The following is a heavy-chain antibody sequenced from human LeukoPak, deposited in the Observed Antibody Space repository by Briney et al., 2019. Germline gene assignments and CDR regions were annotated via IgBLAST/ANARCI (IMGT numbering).Heavy chain of an antibody. CDR2: IKQDGSEK. D-gene: IGHD6-19*01. Sequence: PGGSLRLSCAASGFTFSSYWMSWVRQAPGKGLEWVANIKQDGSEKYYVDSVKGRFTISRDNAKNSLYLQMNSLRAEDTAVYYCARAPKVSEQWLAEYYFDYWGQGTLVTVSS. CDR3: ARAPKVSEQWLAEYYFDY. J-gene: IGHJ4*02. V-gene: IGHV3-7*01. CDR1: GFTFSSYW.